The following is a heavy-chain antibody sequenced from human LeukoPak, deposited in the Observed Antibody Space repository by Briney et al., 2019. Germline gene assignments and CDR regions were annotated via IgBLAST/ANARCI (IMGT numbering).Heavy chain of an antibody. D-gene: IGHD5-12*01. J-gene: IGHJ4*03. CDR1: GFTFSSYE. V-gene: IGHV3-48*03. Sequence: GGSLRLSCAASGFTFSSYEMNWVRQAPGKGLEWASYISSSGSTIYYADSVKGRFTISRDNAKNSLYLQMNSLRAEDTAVYYCARIMVATTREAFDYWGQGTTVTVSS. CDR2: ISSSGSTI. CDR3: ARIMVATTREAFDY.